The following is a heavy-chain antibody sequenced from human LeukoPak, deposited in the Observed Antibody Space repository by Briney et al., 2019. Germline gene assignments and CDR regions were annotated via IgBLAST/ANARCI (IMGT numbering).Heavy chain of an antibody. Sequence: PGGSLRLSCGASGFTFSSYSMNWVRRAPGKGLEWVSSISTGSSYIDYADSVKGRFTISRDNAKKSLYLQMNSLRAEDTAVYYCARDGYKPFDYWGQGTLVTVSS. CDR2: ISTGSSYI. J-gene: IGHJ4*02. D-gene: IGHD5-24*01. CDR3: ARDGYKPFDY. V-gene: IGHV3-21*01. CDR1: GFTFSSYS.